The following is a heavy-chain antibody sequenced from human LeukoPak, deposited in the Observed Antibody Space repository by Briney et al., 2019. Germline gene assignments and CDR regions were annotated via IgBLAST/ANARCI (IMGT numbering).Heavy chain of an antibody. D-gene: IGHD6-13*01. CDR1: GYTFTSYD. V-gene: IGHV1-8*01. J-gene: IGHJ4*02. CDR2: MNPNSGNT. Sequence: GASVKVSCRTSGYTFTSYDINWVRQATGQGLEWMGWMNPNSGNTGYAQKFQGRVTMTRNTSISTAYMELSSLRSEDTAVYYCARGLAAAGPGGYWGQGTLVTVSS. CDR3: ARGLAAAGPGGY.